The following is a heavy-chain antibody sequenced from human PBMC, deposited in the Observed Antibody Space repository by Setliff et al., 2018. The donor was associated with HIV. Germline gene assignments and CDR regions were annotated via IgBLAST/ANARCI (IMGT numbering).Heavy chain of an antibody. CDR3: AAVFTGEPGRSLDY. V-gene: IGHV3-21*01. J-gene: IGHJ4*02. D-gene: IGHD1-26*01. Sequence: GESLKISCTVSGFTFISSTMNWVRQAPGKGLEWVASISSSGSYIHHADSLKGRFTISRDNAKNSQYLLMSDLRAEDTAVYYCAAVFTGEPGRSLDYWGQGTPVTVSS. CDR2: ISSSGSYI. CDR1: GFTFISST.